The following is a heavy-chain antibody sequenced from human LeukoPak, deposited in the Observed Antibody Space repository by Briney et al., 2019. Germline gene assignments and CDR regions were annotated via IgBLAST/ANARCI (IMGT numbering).Heavy chain of an antibody. CDR2: IIPIFGTA. J-gene: IGHJ4*02. D-gene: IGHD3-9*01. CDR3: ASFCDYDILTGYPT. CDR1: GGTFSSYA. Sequence: ASVKVFCKASGGTFSSYAISWVRQAPGQGLEWMGGIIPIFGTANYAQKFQGRVTITADESTSTAYMELSSLRSDDTAVYYCASFCDYDILTGYPTWGQGTLVTVSS. V-gene: IGHV1-69*01.